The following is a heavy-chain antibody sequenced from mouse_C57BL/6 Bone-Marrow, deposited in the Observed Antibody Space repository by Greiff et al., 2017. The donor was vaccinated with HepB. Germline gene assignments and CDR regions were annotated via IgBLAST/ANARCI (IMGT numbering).Heavy chain of an antibody. CDR3: APQLAWFAY. V-gene: IGHV5-6*01. CDR2: ISSGGSYT. D-gene: IGHD4-1*01. Sequence: EVQRVESGGDLVKPGGSLKLSCAASGFTFSSYGMSWVRQTPDKRLEWVATISSGGSYTYYPDSVKGRFTISRDNAKNTLYLQMSSLKSEDTAMYYCAPQLAWFAYWGQGTLVTVSA. CDR1: GFTFSSYG. J-gene: IGHJ3*01.